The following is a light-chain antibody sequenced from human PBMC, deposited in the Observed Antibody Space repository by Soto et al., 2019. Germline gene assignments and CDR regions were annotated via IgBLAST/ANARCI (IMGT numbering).Light chain of an antibody. CDR1: QSVSSNY. V-gene: IGKV3-20*01. CDR2: GAS. Sequence: EIVLTQSPGTLSLSPGEGVTLSCRASQSVSSNYLAWYQHKPGQAPRLIIYGASARATGIPDRFSGSGSGKDFTLTISRLEPEDFAVYYCQQYSSSLYTFGQGTKLEIK. CDR3: QQYSSSLYT. J-gene: IGKJ2*01.